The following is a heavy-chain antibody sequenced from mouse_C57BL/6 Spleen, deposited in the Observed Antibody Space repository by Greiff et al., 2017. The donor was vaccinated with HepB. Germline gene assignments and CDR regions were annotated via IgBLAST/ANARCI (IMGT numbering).Heavy chain of an antibody. CDR3: ARRLNHAMDY. CDR2: ISSGSSTI. Sequence: EVKVVESGGGLVKPGGSLKLSCAASGFTFSDYGMHWVRQAPEKGLEWVAYISSGSSTIYYADTVKGRFTISRDNAKNTLFLQMTSLRSEDTAMYYCARRLNHAMDYWGQGTSVTVSS. V-gene: IGHV5-17*01. CDR1: GFTFSDYG. J-gene: IGHJ4*01. D-gene: IGHD2-2*01.